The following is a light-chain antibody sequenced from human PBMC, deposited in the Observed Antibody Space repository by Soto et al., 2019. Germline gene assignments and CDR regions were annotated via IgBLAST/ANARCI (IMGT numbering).Light chain of an antibody. CDR2: WAS. Sequence: DSLAVSLGERATINCKSSQSVLFSPNNKNYLAWYQQKPGQPPKLLIYWASTRESGVPDRFSGSGSGTDFTLTISSLQAEDVAFYYCQQYHSAPQTFGQGTKVEIK. CDR3: QQYHSAPQT. CDR1: QSVLFSPNNKNY. J-gene: IGKJ1*01. V-gene: IGKV4-1*01.